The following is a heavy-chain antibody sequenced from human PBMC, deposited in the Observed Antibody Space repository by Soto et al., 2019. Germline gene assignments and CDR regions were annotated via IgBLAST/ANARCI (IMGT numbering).Heavy chain of an antibody. CDR3: ARDSLYYYDSSGRPSYFDY. D-gene: IGHD3-22*01. Sequence: GGSLRLSCAASGFTFSSYGMHWVRQAPGKGLEGVAVIWYDGSNKYYADSVKGRFTISRDNSKNTLYLQMNSLRAEDTAVYYCARDSLYYYDSSGRPSYFDYWGQGTLVTVSS. CDR2: IWYDGSNK. J-gene: IGHJ4*02. CDR1: GFTFSSYG. V-gene: IGHV3-33*01.